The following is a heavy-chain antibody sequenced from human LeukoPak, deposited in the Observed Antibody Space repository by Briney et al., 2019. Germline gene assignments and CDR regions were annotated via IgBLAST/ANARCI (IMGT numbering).Heavy chain of an antibody. V-gene: IGHV3-64*01. Sequence: GXXLRLSCAASGFTFSSYAMHWVRQAQGKGLEYVSAISSNGGSTYYANSVKGRFTISRDNSKNTLYLQMGSLRAEDMAVYYCARSIGSRYYYYYYMDVWGKGTTVTVSS. CDR2: ISSNGGST. D-gene: IGHD5-12*01. CDR3: ARSIGSRYYYYYYMDV. CDR1: GFTFSSYA. J-gene: IGHJ6*03.